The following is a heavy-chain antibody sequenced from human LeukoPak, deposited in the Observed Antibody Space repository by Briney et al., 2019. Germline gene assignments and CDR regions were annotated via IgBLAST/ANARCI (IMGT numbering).Heavy chain of an antibody. J-gene: IGHJ4*02. Sequence: GGSLRLSCAASGFTFSSNHMSWVRQAPGKGLEWVSVIYSGGSTYYADSVKGRFTISRDNSKNTLYLQMNSLRAGDTAVYYCARGVGSGSRLRAGDYWGQGTLVTVSS. D-gene: IGHD1-26*01. CDR2: IYSGGST. CDR1: GFTFSSNH. V-gene: IGHV3-53*01. CDR3: ARGVGSGSRLRAGDY.